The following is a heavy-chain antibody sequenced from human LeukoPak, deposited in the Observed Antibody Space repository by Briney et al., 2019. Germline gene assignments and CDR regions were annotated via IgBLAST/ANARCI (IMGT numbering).Heavy chain of an antibody. CDR3: AREATAIDAFDI. CDR1: GGSFSSSSYY. V-gene: IGHV4-61*05. J-gene: IGHJ3*02. CDR2: ISTSGST. Sequence: PSETLSLTCTVSGGSFSSSSYYWGWIRQPPGKGLEWIGRISTSGSTNYNPSLKSRVTISVDKSKNQFSLRLSSVTAADTAVYYCAREATAIDAFDIWGQGTMVTVSS. D-gene: IGHD1-26*01.